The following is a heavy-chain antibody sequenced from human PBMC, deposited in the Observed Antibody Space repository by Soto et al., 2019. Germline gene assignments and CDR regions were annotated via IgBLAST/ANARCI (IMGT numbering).Heavy chain of an antibody. CDR1: GYTFTGYY. V-gene: IGHV1-2*02. Sequence: ASVKVSCKASGYTFTGYYMHWVRQAPGQGLEWMGWINPNSGGTNYAQKFQGRVTMTRDTSISTAYMELSRLRSDDTAVYYCARDSLLRDYYYYYGMDAWGQGTTVTVSS. D-gene: IGHD3-3*01. J-gene: IGHJ6*02. CDR3: ARDSLLRDYYYYYGMDA. CDR2: INPNSGGT.